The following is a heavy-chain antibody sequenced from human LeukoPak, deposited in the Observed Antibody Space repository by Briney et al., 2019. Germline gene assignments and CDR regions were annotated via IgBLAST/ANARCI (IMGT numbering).Heavy chain of an antibody. CDR3: AKGKYYYGSGSYYLVGGFDY. Sequence: PGRSLRLSCAASGFTFDDYALHWVRQAPGKGLEWVSGISWNSGSIGYADSVKGRFTISRDNSKNTLYLQMNSLRAEDTAVYYCAKGKYYYGSGSYYLVGGFDYWGQGTLVTVSS. J-gene: IGHJ4*02. CDR1: GFTFDDYA. CDR2: ISWNSGSI. D-gene: IGHD3-10*01. V-gene: IGHV3-9*01.